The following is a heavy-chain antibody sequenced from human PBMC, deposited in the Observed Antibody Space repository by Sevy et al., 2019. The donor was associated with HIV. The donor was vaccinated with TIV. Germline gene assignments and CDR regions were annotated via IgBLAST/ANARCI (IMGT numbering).Heavy chain of an antibody. D-gene: IGHD2-8*01. CDR2: LSFGCGEI. V-gene: IGHV3-23*01. CDR3: ARGGCTKPHNY. CDR1: GFTFSKYS. Sequence: GGSLRLSCAASGFTFSKYSMSWVRQPPGKGLEWVSTLSFGCGEINYADSVKGRFTISRDNFKSSVYLQMNNLCPEDTAVYYGARGGCTKPHNYWGQGTLVTVSS. J-gene: IGHJ4*02.